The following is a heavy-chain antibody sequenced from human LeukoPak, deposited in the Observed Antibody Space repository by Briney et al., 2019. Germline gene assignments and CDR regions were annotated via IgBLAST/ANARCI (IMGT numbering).Heavy chain of an antibody. D-gene: IGHD3-22*01. J-gene: IGHJ4*02. CDR3: ARLPYYYDSSGYYHYFDY. V-gene: IGHV4-30-4*01. CDR1: GGSISSGDYY. Sequence: PSQTLSLTCTVSGGSISSGDYYWSWIRQPPGKSLEWIGYIYYSGSTYYNPSLKSRVTISVDTSKNQFSLKLSSVTAADTAVYYCARLPYYYDSSGYYHYFDYWGQGTLVTVSS. CDR2: IYYSGST.